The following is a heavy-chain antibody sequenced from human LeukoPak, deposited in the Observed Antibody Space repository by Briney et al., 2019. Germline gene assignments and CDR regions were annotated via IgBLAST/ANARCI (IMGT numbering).Heavy chain of an antibody. D-gene: IGHD3-22*01. CDR3: ASAPCYDRSGDNY. CDR2: ISAYNGNT. CDR1: GYTFTSYG. Sequence: GASVKLSCKAPGYTFTSYGISWVRQAPGQGLEWMGVISAYNGNTNYADKVQGRVTMTTDTSKSTVYMELKSLRADDTAVYYCASAPCYDRSGDNYWGQGTLVTVSS. J-gene: IGHJ4*02. V-gene: IGHV1-18*01.